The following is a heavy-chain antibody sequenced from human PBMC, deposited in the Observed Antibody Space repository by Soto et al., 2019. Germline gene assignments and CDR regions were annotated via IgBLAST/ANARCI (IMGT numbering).Heavy chain of an antibody. CDR1: CGSFSGYY. CDR2: INHSGST. J-gene: IGHJ4*02. Sequence: SETLSLTCAVYCGSFSGYYWTWIRQPPGTGLEWIGEINHSGSTNYNPSLKSRVTISVDTSKNQFSLKLTSVTAADTAVYYCARDKITGLFDYCGQGTLVTVS. CDR3: ARDKITGLFDY. V-gene: IGHV4-34*01. D-gene: IGHD2-8*02.